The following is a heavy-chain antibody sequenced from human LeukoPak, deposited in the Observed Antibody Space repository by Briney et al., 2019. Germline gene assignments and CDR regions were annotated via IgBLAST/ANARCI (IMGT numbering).Heavy chain of an antibody. V-gene: IGHV3-23*01. CDR3: GRDRGALDY. Sequence: PGGSLRLSCAASGFTFSSYAMSWVRQAPGKGLEWVSAISGSGGSTYYADSVRGRFTISRDNARNTVHLQMNNLRADDTAVYYCGRDRGALDYWGQGTLVTVSS. D-gene: IGHD3-10*01. J-gene: IGHJ4*02. CDR1: GFTFSSYA. CDR2: ISGSGGST.